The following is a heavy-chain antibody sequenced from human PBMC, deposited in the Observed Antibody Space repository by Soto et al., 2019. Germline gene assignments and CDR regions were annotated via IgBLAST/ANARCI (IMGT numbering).Heavy chain of an antibody. Sequence: GGSLRLSCAASGFTFSSYGMHWVRQAPGKGLEWVAVISYDGSNKYYADSVKGRFTISRDNSKNTLYLQMNSLRAEDTAVYYCAKTISTVTPRTYMDVWGKGTTVTVSS. J-gene: IGHJ6*03. CDR3: AKTISTVTPRTYMDV. CDR1: GFTFSSYG. D-gene: IGHD4-17*01. V-gene: IGHV3-30*18. CDR2: ISYDGSNK.